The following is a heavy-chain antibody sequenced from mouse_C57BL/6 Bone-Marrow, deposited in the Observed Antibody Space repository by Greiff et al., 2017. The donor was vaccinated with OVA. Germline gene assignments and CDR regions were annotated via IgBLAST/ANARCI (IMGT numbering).Heavy chain of an antibody. CDR3: AKGGYSNYNYAMDY. D-gene: IGHD2-5*01. CDR1: GFTFSDYG. Sequence: DVMLVESGGGLVKPGGSLKLSCAASGFTFSDYGMHWVRQAPEKGLEWVAYISSGSSTIYYAATVKGRFTISRDNAKNTLFLQMTSLRSEDTAMYYCAKGGYSNYNYAMDYWGQGTSVTVSS. J-gene: IGHJ4*01. CDR2: ISSGSSTI. V-gene: IGHV5-17*01.